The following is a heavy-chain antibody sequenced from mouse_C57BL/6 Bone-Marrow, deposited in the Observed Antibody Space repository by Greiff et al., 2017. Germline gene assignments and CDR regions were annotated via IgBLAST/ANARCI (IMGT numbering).Heavy chain of an antibody. V-gene: IGHV1-54*01. CDR3: ARRDYFSMDY. D-gene: IGHD3-3*01. Sequence: QVQLQQSGAELVRPGTSVKVSCKASGYAFTNYLIEWVKQRPGQGLEWIGVINPGSGGTTYNEKFKGTATLTADKSSSTAYMQLSSLTSEDAAVYFCARRDYFSMDYWGQGTSVTVSS. J-gene: IGHJ4*01. CDR2: INPGSGGT. CDR1: GYAFTNYL.